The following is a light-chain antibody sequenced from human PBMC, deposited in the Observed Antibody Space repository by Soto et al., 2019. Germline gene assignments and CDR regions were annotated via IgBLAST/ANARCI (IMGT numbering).Light chain of an antibody. Sequence: ETVVTQSPGTLSLSPGEGATLSCRASQSVDNNYLAWYQQKPGQAPRLLIHGTSNRASGIPDRFSGSGSGTDFTLPISRLEPEDFAVYYCQQYGTAPYTFGQGTTLELK. CDR2: GTS. J-gene: IGKJ2*01. CDR1: QSVDNNY. V-gene: IGKV3-20*01. CDR3: QQYGTAPYT.